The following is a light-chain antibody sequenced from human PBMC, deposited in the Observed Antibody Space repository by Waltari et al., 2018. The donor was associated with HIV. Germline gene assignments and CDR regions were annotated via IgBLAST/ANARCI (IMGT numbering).Light chain of an antibody. V-gene: IGLV3-1*01. J-gene: IGLJ2*01. CDR2: QDT. CDR1: KLGNKY. Sequence: SYDLTQPPSVSVSPGQTASITCSGDKLGNKYACWYQQKPGQSPVLVIYQDTKRPSGIPVRFSGSHSGNTATLTVSGTQAMDEADYYCQAWDSSTVLFGGGTTLTVL. CDR3: QAWDSSTVL.